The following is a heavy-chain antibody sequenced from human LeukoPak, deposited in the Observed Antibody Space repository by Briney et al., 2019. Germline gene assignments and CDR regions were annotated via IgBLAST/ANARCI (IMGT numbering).Heavy chain of an antibody. CDR3: ARWVSTSYDAFDI. D-gene: IGHD6-6*01. J-gene: IGHJ3*02. CDR2: ISSDGGST. V-gene: IGHV3-64*01. Sequence: GGSLRLSCAASGFTFSYYAMHWVRQAPGKGLEYVSAISSDGGSTYYANSVKGRFTISRDNSKNILYLQMGSPRAEDMAVYYCARWVSTSYDAFDIWGQGTMVTVSS. CDR1: GFTFSYYA.